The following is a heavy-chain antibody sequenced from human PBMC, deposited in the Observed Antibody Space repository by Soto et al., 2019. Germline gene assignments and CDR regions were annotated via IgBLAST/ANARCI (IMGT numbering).Heavy chain of an antibody. V-gene: IGHV1-69*18. J-gene: IGHJ6*02. Sequence: QVQLVQSGTEVKKPGSSVKVSCKASGGTFSRSGFHWVRQAPGQGLEWMGMIVPSVDTTNYAQKVQARVKISADQFTSTVYMEWRSLRSEDTAVYYCARCPQPPDTADPYAVDVWGQGTRVIVSS. CDR1: GGTFSRSG. CDR3: ARCPQPPDTADPYAVDV. D-gene: IGHD5-18*01. CDR2: IVPSVDTT.